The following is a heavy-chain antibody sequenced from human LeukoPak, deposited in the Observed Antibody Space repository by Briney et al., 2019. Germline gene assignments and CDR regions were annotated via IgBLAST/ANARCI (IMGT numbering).Heavy chain of an antibody. D-gene: IGHD6-19*01. V-gene: IGHV1-69*13. Sequence: SVKVSCKASGGTFSSYAISWVRQAPGQGLEWMGGIIPIFGTANYAQKFQGRVTITADESTSTAYMELSSLRSEDTAVYYCARDTQQWHGGLLASDAFDIWGQGTMVTVSS. CDR2: IIPIFGTA. CDR1: GGTFSSYA. CDR3: ARDTQQWHGGLLASDAFDI. J-gene: IGHJ3*02.